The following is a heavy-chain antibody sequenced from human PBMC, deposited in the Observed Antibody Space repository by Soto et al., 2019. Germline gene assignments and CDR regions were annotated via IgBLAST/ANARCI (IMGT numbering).Heavy chain of an antibody. V-gene: IGHV2-26*01. CDR3: ARPYCGGGSCQIDS. CDR1: GFSLSNARMG. Sequence: QVTLKESGPVLAKPPEPLTLTCTVSGFSLSNARMGVSWIRQPPGKALEWLAHIFSNDEKSYSTSLKSRLTMSNDPSKSQVVLTMTNMDPVDTATYYCARPYCGGGSCQIDSWGQGTLVAFAS. CDR2: IFSNDEK. D-gene: IGHD2-15*01. J-gene: IGHJ4*02.